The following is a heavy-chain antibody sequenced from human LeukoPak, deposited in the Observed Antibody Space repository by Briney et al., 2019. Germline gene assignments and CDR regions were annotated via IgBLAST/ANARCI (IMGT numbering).Heavy chain of an antibody. J-gene: IGHJ4*02. CDR2: IYTSGST. CDR1: GGSISSGSYY. Sequence: PSQTLSLTCTVSGGSISSGSYYWSWIRQPAGKGLEWIGRIYTSGSTNYNPSLKSRVTISVDTSKNQFSLKLSSVTAADTAVYYCAREDRTVNYWGQGTLVTVSS. CDR3: AREDRTVNY. D-gene: IGHD1-14*01. V-gene: IGHV4-61*02.